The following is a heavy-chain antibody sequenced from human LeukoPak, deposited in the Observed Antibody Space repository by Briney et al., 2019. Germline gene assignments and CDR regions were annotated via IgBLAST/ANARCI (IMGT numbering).Heavy chain of an antibody. CDR3: SCLMSQLVLRDAFDI. D-gene: IGHD6-13*01. CDR1: GYTFTSYY. J-gene: IGHJ3*02. CDR2: SNRSGGST. Sequence: ASVKVSCKASGYTFTSYYMHWVRQAPGQGLEWRGISNRSGGSTSYAQKFQGRVTMTRDMATSTNNMELSNLSSEDTAVDDCSCLMSQLVLRDAFDIWGQGTMVTVSS. V-gene: IGHV1-46*01.